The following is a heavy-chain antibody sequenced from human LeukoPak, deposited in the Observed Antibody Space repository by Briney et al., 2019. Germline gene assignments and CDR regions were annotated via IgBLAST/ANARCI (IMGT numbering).Heavy chain of an antibody. CDR2: ITSGSTI. CDR3: ARESDYGSGSIFDY. Sequence: GGSLRLSCAASGFNFSSYEMNWFRQAPGKGLEWVSYITSGSTIYYADSVKGRFTISRDNAKNSLYLQMNSLRAEDTAVYYCARESDYGSGSIFDYWGQGTLVTVSS. CDR1: GFNFSSYE. D-gene: IGHD3-10*01. V-gene: IGHV3-48*03. J-gene: IGHJ4*02.